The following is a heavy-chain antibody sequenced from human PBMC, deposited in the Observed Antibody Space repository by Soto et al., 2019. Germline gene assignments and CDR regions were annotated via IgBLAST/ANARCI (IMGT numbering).Heavy chain of an antibody. CDR1: GGSVSSGSYY. CDR2: IYYSGST. D-gene: IGHD4-17*01. V-gene: IGHV4-61*01. J-gene: IGHJ5*02. Sequence: QVQLQESGPGLVKPSETLSLTCTVSGGSVSSGSYYWSWIRQPPGKGLEWMGYIYYSGSTNYNPSPKARVTMSVEASKNQFSLTLRSVTAADTAVYYCARDYGDYVLGAVGWFDPWGQGTLVTVSS. CDR3: ARDYGDYVLGAVGWFDP.